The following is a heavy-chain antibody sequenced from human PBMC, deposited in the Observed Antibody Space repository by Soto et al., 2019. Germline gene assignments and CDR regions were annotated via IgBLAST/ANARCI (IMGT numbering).Heavy chain of an antibody. V-gene: IGHV1-69*01. Sequence: QVQLVQSGAEVKKPGSSVNVSCKASGGTFSSYAISWVRQAPGQGLEWMGGIIPIFGTANYAQKFQGRVKITADESTSTAYMELSSLRSEDTAVYYCARESGCSSTSCYSDYYFGMDVWGQGTTVTVSS. CDR3: ARESGCSSTSCYSDYYFGMDV. CDR1: GGTFSSYA. J-gene: IGHJ6*02. D-gene: IGHD2-2*01. CDR2: IIPIFGTA.